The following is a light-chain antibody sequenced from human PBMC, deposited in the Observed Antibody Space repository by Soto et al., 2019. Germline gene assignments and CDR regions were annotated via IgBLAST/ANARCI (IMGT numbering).Light chain of an antibody. CDR1: NIGARS. V-gene: IGLV3-21*02. CDR2: DGS. J-gene: IGLJ2*01. Sequence: SCELTQPPSVSVAPGQTARLTCGGNNIGARSVHWYHQRPGQAPVLVVYDGSVRPSGIPGRFSGSNSGNTATLTIKWVEAGDEGDYYCQVRDSRSDQEIFGGGTKLTVL. CDR3: QVRDSRSDQEI.